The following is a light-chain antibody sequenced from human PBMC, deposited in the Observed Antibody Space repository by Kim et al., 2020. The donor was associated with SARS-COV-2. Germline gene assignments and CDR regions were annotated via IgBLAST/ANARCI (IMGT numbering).Light chain of an antibody. J-gene: IGKJ4*01. CDR1: QGLVHSDGYTY. Sequence: DVGMTQSPLSLPVTLGQPASISCRSSQGLVHSDGYTYLNWFQQRPGQSPRRLIYKVSNRDSGVPDRFSGSGSGTDFTLKISRVEAEDVGVYYCMQGTHWPLTFGGGNKVDIK. CDR3: MQGTHWPLT. CDR2: KVS. V-gene: IGKV2-30*02.